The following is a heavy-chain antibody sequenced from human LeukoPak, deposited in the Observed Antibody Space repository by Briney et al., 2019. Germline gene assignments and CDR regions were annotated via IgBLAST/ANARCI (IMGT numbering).Heavy chain of an antibody. CDR3: AREYYYDSSGYPRPFDY. J-gene: IGHJ4*02. CDR2: IYTSGST. CDR1: GGSISSYY. D-gene: IGHD3-22*01. Sequence: SETLSLTCTVPGGSISSYYWSWIRQPAGKGLEWIGRIYTSGSTNYNPSLKSRVTMSVDTSKNQFSLKLSSVTAADTAVYYCAREYYYDSSGYPRPFDYWGQGTLVTVSS. V-gene: IGHV4-4*07.